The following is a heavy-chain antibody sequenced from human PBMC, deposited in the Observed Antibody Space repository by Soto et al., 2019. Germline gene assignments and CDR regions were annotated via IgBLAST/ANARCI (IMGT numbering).Heavy chain of an antibody. CDR1: GFTFSKYA. V-gene: IGHV3-23*01. J-gene: IGHJ4*02. CDR3: GMQYDY. CDR2: INAGGNST. Sequence: QTGGSLRLSCAASGFTFSKYAMSWVRQAPGKGPEWVSAINAGGNSTKSADSVKGRFTISRDNSKNTVYLQMNNLRAEDTAIYYCGMQYDYWGQGTLVTVSS.